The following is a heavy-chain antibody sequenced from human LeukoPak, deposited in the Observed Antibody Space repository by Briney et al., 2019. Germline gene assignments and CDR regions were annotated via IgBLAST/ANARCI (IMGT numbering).Heavy chain of an antibody. CDR1: GGSISTYY. Sequence: SETLSLTCTVSGGSISTYYWSWIRQPPGKGLEWIGYVYYSGSTNHNPSLKSRVTISVDTSKNQFSLKLSSVTAADTAVYYCARDTPPFDAFNIWGQGTMVTVSS. V-gene: IGHV4-59*01. J-gene: IGHJ3*02. CDR3: ARDTPPFDAFNI. CDR2: VYYSGST.